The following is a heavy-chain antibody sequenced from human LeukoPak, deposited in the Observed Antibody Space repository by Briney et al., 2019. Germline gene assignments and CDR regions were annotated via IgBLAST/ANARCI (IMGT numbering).Heavy chain of an antibody. CDR1: GFTFSSYA. CDR2: ISGSGGST. V-gene: IGHV3-23*01. D-gene: IGHD6-6*01. J-gene: IGHJ5*02. Sequence: GSLRLSCAASGFTFSSYAMSWVRQAPGKGLEWVSAISGSGGSTYYADSVKGRFTISRDNSKNTLYLQMNSLRAEDTAVYYCAKPPYSSSATGWFDPWGQGTLVTVSS. CDR3: AKPPYSSSATGWFDP.